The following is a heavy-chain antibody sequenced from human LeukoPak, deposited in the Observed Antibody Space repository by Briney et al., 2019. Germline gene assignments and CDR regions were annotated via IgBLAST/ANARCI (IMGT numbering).Heavy chain of an antibody. CDR2: ISSSSSYI. D-gene: IGHD3-10*01. CDR1: GFSFSSYT. V-gene: IGHV3-21*04. Sequence: GGSLRLSCAASGFSFSSYTMNWVRQAPGKGLEWVSIISSSSSYIYYADSVKGRFTISRDNAKNALYLQMNSLRAEDTAVYYCARDLRAGFGWFDPWGQGTLVTVSS. J-gene: IGHJ5*02. CDR3: ARDLRAGFGWFDP.